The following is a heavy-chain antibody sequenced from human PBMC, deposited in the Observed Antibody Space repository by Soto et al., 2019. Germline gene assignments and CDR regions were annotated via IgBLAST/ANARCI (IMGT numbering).Heavy chain of an antibody. Sequence: GGSLRLSCAASGFTVSSNYMNWVRQAPGKGLEWVSVIYSGGSTYYADSVKGRFTISRHNSKNTLYLQMNSLRAEDTAVYYCARVVGYCSGGSCPIGFDPWGQGTLVTVSS. CDR3: ARVVGYCSGGSCPIGFDP. CDR2: IYSGGST. D-gene: IGHD2-15*01. CDR1: GFTVSSNY. J-gene: IGHJ5*02. V-gene: IGHV3-53*04.